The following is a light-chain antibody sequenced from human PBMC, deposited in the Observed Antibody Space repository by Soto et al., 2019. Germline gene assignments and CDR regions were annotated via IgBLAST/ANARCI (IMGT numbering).Light chain of an antibody. CDR3: QKYNSAQFT. V-gene: IGKV1-27*01. J-gene: IGKJ3*01. Sequence: DIQMTQSPSSLSASVGDRVTITCRTSQGISNYLAWYQQKPGKVPKLLIYGASTLQSGVPSRFSGSGSGTDFTLTISSLQPEDVATYYCQKYNSAQFTFGPGTKVDIK. CDR2: GAS. CDR1: QGISNY.